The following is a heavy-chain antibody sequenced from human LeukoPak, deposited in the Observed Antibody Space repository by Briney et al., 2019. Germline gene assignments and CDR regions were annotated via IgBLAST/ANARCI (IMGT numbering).Heavy chain of an antibody. CDR2: ISWNSGSI. V-gene: IGHV3-9*03. D-gene: IGHD3-10*01. J-gene: IGHJ3*02. Sequence: PGGSLRLSCAASGFTFSNYAMHWVRQAPGKGLEWVSGISWNSGSIGYADSVKGRFTISRDNAKNSLYLQMNSLRAEDMALYYCAKDIASGVSGAFDIWGQGTMVTVSS. CDR1: GFTFSNYA. CDR3: AKDIASGVSGAFDI.